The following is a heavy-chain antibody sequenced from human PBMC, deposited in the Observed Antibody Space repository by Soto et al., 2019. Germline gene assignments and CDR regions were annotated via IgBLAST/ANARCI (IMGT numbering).Heavy chain of an antibody. D-gene: IGHD2-2*02. CDR1: GYTFTSYG. V-gene: IGHV1-18*04. Sequence: QVQLVQSGAEVKKPGASVKVSCKASGYTFTSYGISWVRQAPGQGLEWMGWISAYNGNTNYAQKLQGRVTMTTDTSTSTAYMELRSLRSDDTAVYYCARVGFDCSSTSCYTSWWFAPWGQGTLVTVSS. J-gene: IGHJ5*02. CDR2: ISAYNGNT. CDR3: ARVGFDCSSTSCYTSWWFAP.